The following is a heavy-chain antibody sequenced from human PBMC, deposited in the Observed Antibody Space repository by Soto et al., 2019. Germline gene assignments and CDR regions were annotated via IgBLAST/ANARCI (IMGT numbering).Heavy chain of an antibody. CDR2: IKSKTDGGTT. CDR3: TTRYNSNYVVSY. J-gene: IGHJ4*02. V-gene: IGHV3-15*07. Sequence: EVQLVESGGGLVQPGGSLRLSCAASGFTFSNAWMNWVRQAPGKGLELVGRIKSKTDGGTTDYAAPVKGRFTISRDDSKTTLYPQMNSLKTEDTAVYYCTTRYNSNYVVSYWGQGTLVTVSS. D-gene: IGHD1-7*01. CDR1: GFTFSNAW.